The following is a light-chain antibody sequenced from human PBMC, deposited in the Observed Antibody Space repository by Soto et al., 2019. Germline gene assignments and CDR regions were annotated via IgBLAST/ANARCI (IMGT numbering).Light chain of an antibody. CDR2: SNN. Sequence: QSVLTQPPSASGTPGQRVTISCSGSSSNIGSNTVNWYQQLPATAPKLLIYSNNQRPSGVPDRFSGSKSGTSASLAISGLQSEDEADYYCAAWDDSLNGHVFGTGTKVTVL. CDR1: SSNIGSNT. CDR3: AAWDDSLNGHV. V-gene: IGLV1-44*01. J-gene: IGLJ1*01.